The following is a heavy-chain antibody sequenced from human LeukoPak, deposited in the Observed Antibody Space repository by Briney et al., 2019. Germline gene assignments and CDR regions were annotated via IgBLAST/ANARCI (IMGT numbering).Heavy chain of an antibody. V-gene: IGHV3-48*03. D-gene: IGHD3-10*02. CDR3: AELGITMIGDV. J-gene: IGHJ6*04. CDR1: GFTFSAYE. Sequence: PGGSLRLSCAASGFTFSAYEMNWVRQAPGQGLEWVSYIGSSGSTVYYAESVKGRFTISRDNAKNSLYMQMNSLRAEDTAVYYCAELGITMIGDVWGKGTTVTVSS. CDR2: IGSSGSTV.